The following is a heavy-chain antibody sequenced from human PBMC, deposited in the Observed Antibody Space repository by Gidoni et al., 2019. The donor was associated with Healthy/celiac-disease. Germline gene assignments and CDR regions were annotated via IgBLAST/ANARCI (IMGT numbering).Heavy chain of an antibody. D-gene: IGHD5-18*01. CDR2: IYYSGST. V-gene: IGHV4-39*01. CDR3: ARHIGQLWTDY. J-gene: IGHJ4*02. CDR1: GGSISSSSYY. Sequence: QLQLQESGPGLVKPSETLSLTCTVSGGSISSSSYYWGWIRQPPGKGLEWIGSIYYSGSTYYNPSLKSRVTISVDTSKNQFSLKLSSVTAADTAVYYCARHIGQLWTDYWGQGTLVTVSS.